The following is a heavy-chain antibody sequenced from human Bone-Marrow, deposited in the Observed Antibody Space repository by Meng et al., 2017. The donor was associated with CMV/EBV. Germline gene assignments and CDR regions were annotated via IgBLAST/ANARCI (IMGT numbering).Heavy chain of an antibody. CDR1: GGSLNNYY. CDR3: ARDTRDGYNPNYYYGMDV. D-gene: IGHD5-24*01. V-gene: IGHV4-59*01. Sequence: GSLRLSCSVSGGSLNNYYWSWIRQPPGRGLEWIGYIYYSGRTHYNPSLKSRVTISVDTSKNQFSLKLSPVTAADTAVYYCARDTRDGYNPNYYYGMDVWGQGTTVTVSS. J-gene: IGHJ6*02. CDR2: IYYSGRT.